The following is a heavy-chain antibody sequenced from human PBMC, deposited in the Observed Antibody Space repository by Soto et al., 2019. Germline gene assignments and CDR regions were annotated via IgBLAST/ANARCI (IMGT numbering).Heavy chain of an antibody. CDR1: GYTFTSYA. J-gene: IGHJ6*02. V-gene: IGHV1-3*01. D-gene: IGHD2-2*01. Sequence: ASVQVSGKASGYTFTSYAMHGVRQAPGQRLEWMGWINAGNGNTKYSQKFQGRGTITRDTSASTAYMELSSLRSEDTAVYYCARNEPSLVVVPAASSYYYYYGMDVWGQGTTVTVSS. CDR2: INAGNGNT. CDR3: ARNEPSLVVVPAASSYYYYYGMDV.